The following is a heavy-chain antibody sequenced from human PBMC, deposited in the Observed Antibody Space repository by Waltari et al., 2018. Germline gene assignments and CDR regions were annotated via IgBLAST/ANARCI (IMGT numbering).Heavy chain of an antibody. CDR3: AREGFPY. CDR2: IYYGGGT. J-gene: IGHJ4*02. Sequence: QLQLQESGPGLVKPSETLSLTCTVSGGSVSSSTYYWGWLRQPPGKGLEWIGSIYYGGGTYYSPSLKSRVTMSVDTSKNQCSLRLSSVTAADTAVYYCAREGFPYWGQGTLVTVSS. CDR1: GGSVSSSTYY. V-gene: IGHV4-39*07. D-gene: IGHD3-10*01.